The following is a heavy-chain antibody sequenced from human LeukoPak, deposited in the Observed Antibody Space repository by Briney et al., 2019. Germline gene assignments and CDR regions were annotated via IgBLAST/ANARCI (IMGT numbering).Heavy chain of an antibody. CDR3: AREHCGGDCYENWYNWFDP. V-gene: IGHV1-18*01. CDR1: GYTFTSFG. CDR2: ISAYNANT. J-gene: IGHJ5*02. Sequence: ASVKVSCKASGYTFTSFGISWVRQAPGQGLEWMGWISAYNANTNFAQNLQGRVTMTTDTSTSTAYMELRSLRSDDTAVYYCAREHCGGDCYENWYNWFDPWGQGTLVTVSS. D-gene: IGHD2-21*02.